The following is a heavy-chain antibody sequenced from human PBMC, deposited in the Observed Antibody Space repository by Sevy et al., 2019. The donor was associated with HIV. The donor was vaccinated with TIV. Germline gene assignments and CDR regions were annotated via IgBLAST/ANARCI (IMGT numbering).Heavy chain of an antibody. V-gene: IGHV3-30*03. CDR2: VSSDGTYK. D-gene: IGHD6-25*01. J-gene: IGHJ5*02. CDR3: ALSGNLWPYNWFDP. Sequence: QLGGSLRLSCAASGPGLIFSNFGVHWVRQIPGKGLESVATVSSDGTYKYYADSLKDRFTISRDNSRNTVDLQMTSLRPDDAGHYFCALSGNLWPYNWFDPWGQGTLVTVSS. CDR1: GPGLIFSNFG.